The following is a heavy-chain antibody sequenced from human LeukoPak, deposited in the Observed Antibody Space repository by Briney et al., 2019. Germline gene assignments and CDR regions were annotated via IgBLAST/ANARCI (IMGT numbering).Heavy chain of an antibody. CDR2: KEDGSDK. D-gene: IGHD6-19*01. J-gene: IGHJ4*02. V-gene: IGHV3-7*04. Sequence: KEDGSDKNYVVSMEGRFTISRDNAKNSLYLQMNSLRADDTAVYYCARVGYSSGCFECWGQGTLVTVSS. CDR3: ARVGYSSGCFEC.